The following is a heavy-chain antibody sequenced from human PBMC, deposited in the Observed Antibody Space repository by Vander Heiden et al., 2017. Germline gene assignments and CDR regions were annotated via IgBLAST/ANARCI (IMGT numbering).Heavy chain of an antibody. V-gene: IGHV4-31*03. CDR2: IYYSGST. CDR3: ARIRAAAGKRWFDP. CDR1: GGSISSGGYC. Sequence: QVQLQASCPGLVKPSQTLSLTCTLCGGSISSGGYCWSWIRQHPGKGLEWIGYIYYSGSTYYNPSLKSRVTISVDTSKNQFSLKLSSVTAADTAVYYCARIRAAAGKRWFDPWGQGTLVTVSS. J-gene: IGHJ5*02. D-gene: IGHD6-13*01.